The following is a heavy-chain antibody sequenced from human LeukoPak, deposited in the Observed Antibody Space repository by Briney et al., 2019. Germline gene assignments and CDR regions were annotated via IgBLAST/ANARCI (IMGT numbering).Heavy chain of an antibody. CDR2: ISGSGGST. V-gene: IGHV3-23*01. CDR1: GFTFTSYA. Sequence: GGTLRLSCAASGFTFTSYAMTWVRQAPGKGLKWGSGISGSGGSTYYADSVKGRFTISRDNSKNTLYLQMNSLRAEDTAVYYCAKGWGRGTMVRGPFDYWGQGTLVTVSS. J-gene: IGHJ4*02. CDR3: AKGWGRGTMVRGPFDY. D-gene: IGHD3-10*01.